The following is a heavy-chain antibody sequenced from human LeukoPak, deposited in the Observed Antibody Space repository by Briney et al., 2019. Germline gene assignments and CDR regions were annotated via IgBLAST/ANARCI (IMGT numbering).Heavy chain of an antibody. J-gene: IGHJ4*02. CDR2: IWYDGTNE. V-gene: IGHV3-33*03. CDR1: GFTFSSCG. CDR3: ATGRDGYNYPYYFDY. Sequence: GGSLRLSCAASGFTFSSCGMHWVRQTPGKGLEWVAVIWYDGTNEQYADSVKGRFTISRDNAKNSLYLQMNSLRAEDTAVYYCATGRDGYNYPYYFDYWGQGTLVTVSS. D-gene: IGHD5-24*01.